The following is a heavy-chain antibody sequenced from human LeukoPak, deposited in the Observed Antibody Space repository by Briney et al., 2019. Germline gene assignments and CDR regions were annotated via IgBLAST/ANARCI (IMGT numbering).Heavy chain of an antibody. Sequence: GGSLRLSCPASGFTFGSYAMSWVRLAPGKGLDWASAIRGSGGSTHYADSVKGRFTISRDNSKNTLYLQMNSLRAEDTAVYYCVKQGESYGDSVVDYWGQGTLVTVSS. V-gene: IGHV3-23*01. D-gene: IGHD4-17*01. J-gene: IGHJ4*02. CDR1: GFTFGSYA. CDR2: IRGSGGST. CDR3: VKQGESYGDSVVDY.